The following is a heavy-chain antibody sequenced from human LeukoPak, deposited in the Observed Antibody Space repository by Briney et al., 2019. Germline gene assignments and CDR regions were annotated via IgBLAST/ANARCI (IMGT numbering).Heavy chain of an antibody. CDR3: AKDLKGVVVGRGFDY. CDR1: GFTFSSYA. J-gene: IGHJ4*02. CDR2: ISGSGGST. Sequence: GGSLRLSCAASGFTFSSYAMSWVRQAPGKGLEWVSAISGSGGSTYYADSVKGRFTISRDNSKNTLYLQMNSLRAEDTAVYYCAKDLKGVVVGRGFDYWGQGTLGTVSS. V-gene: IGHV3-23*01. D-gene: IGHD2-2*01.